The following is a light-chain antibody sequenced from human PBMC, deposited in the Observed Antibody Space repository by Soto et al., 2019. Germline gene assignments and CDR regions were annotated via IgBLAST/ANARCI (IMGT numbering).Light chain of an antibody. CDR2: GAS. CDR1: QSVNAN. Sequence: EVVMTQSPATLSVSPGERATLSCRASQSVNANLAWYQQKPGQAPRLLIHGASNRATGIPARLSGSGFGTEFILTISSLQSEDFAVYYCQLYNTWLWTFGQGTKVEIK. CDR3: QLYNTWLWT. V-gene: IGKV3-15*01. J-gene: IGKJ1*01.